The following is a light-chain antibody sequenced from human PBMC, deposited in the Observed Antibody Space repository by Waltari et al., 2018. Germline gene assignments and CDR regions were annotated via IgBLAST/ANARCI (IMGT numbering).Light chain of an antibody. J-gene: IGLJ2*01. V-gene: IGLV1-44*01. CDR2: NNN. Sequence: QSVLTHPPSASGAPRQRVTIPSSGTISNNARNTANWYQQRPGTAPKLLFYNNNQRPSGVPDRFSASKSGTSASLAISGLQSEDEADYYCATWDDSLNGVVFGGGTKLTVL. CDR3: ATWDDSLNGVV. CDR1: ISNNARNT.